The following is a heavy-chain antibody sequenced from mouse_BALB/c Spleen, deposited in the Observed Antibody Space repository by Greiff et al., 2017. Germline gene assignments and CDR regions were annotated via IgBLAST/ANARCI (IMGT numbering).Heavy chain of an antibody. V-gene: IGHV3-2*02. D-gene: IGHD4-1*01. CDR3: ARHWEDYAMDY. CDR1: GYSITSDYA. Sequence: VQLKESGPGLVKPSQSLSLTCTVTGYSITSDYAWNWIRQFPGNKLEWMGYISYSGSTSYNPSLKSRIAITRDTSKNQFFLQLNSVTTEDTATYYCARHWEDYAMDYWGQGTSVTVSS. CDR2: ISYSGST. J-gene: IGHJ4*01.